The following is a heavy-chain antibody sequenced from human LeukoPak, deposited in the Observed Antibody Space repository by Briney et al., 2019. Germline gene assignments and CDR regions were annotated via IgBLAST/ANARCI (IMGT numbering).Heavy chain of an antibody. D-gene: IGHD4-17*01. CDR1: GFTFSSYA. CDR2: ISGSGGST. V-gene: IGHV3-23*01. CDR3: ATSTLILRLISDY. J-gene: IGHJ4*02. Sequence: PGGSLRLSCAASGFTFSSYAMSWVRQAPGKGLEWVSAISGSGGSTYYADSVKGRFIISRDNSKNTLYLQMNSLRAEDTAVYYCATSTLILRLISDYWGQGTLVTVSS.